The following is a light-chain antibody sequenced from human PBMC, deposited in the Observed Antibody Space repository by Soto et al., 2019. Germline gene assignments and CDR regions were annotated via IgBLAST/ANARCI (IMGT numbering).Light chain of an antibody. CDR2: EVT. V-gene: IGLV2-14*01. CDR3: SSYAGSDNFV. J-gene: IGLJ1*01. Sequence: QSALTQPASVSGSPGQSITIPCTGSTSDVGTYHYVSWYQHHPGKAPKLIIYEVTSRPSGVSPRFSGSKSGNTASLTISGLQADDEADYYCSSYAGSDNFVFGTGTKLTVL. CDR1: TSDVGTYHY.